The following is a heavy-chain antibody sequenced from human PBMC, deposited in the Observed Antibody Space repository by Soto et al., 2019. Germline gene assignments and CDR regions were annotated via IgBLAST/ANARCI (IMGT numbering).Heavy chain of an antibody. V-gene: IGHV3-23*01. J-gene: IGHJ4*02. D-gene: IGHD1-26*01. CDR3: AKNGYSNTRNEPLEY. Sequence: GGSLRLSCAASRFTFSSYAMCWVRQAPGRGLEWVSSISVSGGSTYYADSVKGRFTISRDNSKNTLYLQMNSLRAEYTAVYYSAKNGYSNTRNEPLEYWGQGTLVARLL. CDR2: ISVSGGST. CDR1: RFTFSSYA.